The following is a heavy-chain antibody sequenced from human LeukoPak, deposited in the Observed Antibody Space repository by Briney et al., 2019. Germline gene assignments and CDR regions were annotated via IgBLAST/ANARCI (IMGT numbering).Heavy chain of an antibody. CDR1: GGSFSGYY. CDR2: INHSGST. V-gene: IGHV4-34*01. CDR3: ARGREVVVDQNYYFDY. Sequence: SETLSLTCAVYGGSFSGYYWSWIRRPPGKGLEWIGEINHSGSTNYNPSLKSRVTISVDTSKNQFSLKLSSVTAADTAVYCCARGREVVVDQNYYFDYWGQGTLVTVSS. J-gene: IGHJ4*02. D-gene: IGHD2-15*01.